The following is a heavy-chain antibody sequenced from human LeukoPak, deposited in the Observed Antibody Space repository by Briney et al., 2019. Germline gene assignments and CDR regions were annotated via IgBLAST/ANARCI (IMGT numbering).Heavy chain of an antibody. D-gene: IGHD6-13*01. CDR1: GGSISSHY. CDR2: IYYSGST. V-gene: IGHV4-59*11. J-gene: IGHJ4*02. CDR3: ARERTLGGEAGSSWYFDY. Sequence: TSETLSLTCTASGGSISSHYWSWIRQPPGKGLEWIGYIYYSGSTNYNPSLKSRVTRSVDTSKNQFSLKLSSVTAADTAVYYCARERTLGGEAGSSWYFDYWGQGTLVTVSS.